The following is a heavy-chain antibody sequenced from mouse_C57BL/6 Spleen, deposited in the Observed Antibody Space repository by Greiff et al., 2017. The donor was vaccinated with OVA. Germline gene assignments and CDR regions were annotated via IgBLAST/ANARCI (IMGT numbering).Heavy chain of an antibody. CDR2: IDPSDSYT. CDR3: ARRGTTEYYAMDY. V-gene: IGHV1-69*01. D-gene: IGHD1-1*01. Sequence: VQLQQSGAELVMPGASVKLSCKASGYTFTSYWMHWVKQRPGQGLEWIGEIDPSDSYTNYNQKFKGKSTLTVDKSSSTAYMQLSSLTSEDSAVYYCARRGTTEYYAMDYWGQGTSVTVSS. J-gene: IGHJ4*01. CDR1: GYTFTSYW.